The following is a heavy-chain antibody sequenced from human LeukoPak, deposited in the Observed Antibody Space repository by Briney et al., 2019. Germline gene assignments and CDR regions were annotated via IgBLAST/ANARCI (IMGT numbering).Heavy chain of an antibody. Sequence: SETLSLTCAVYGGSFSGYYWSWIRQPPGKGLEWIGEINHSGSTNYNPPLKSRVTISVDTSKNQFSLKLSSVTAADTAVYYCALCSDGSWDAFDIWGQGTMVTVSS. CDR1: GGSFSGYY. J-gene: IGHJ3*02. CDR2: INHSGST. D-gene: IGHD2-15*01. V-gene: IGHV4-34*01. CDR3: ALCSDGSWDAFDI.